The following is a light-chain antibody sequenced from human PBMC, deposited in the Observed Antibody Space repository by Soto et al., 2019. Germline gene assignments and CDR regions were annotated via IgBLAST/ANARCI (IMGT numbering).Light chain of an antibody. Sequence: EIVLTQSPGTLSLSPGERATLSCRASQSVSSSYLAWYQQKPGQAPRLLIYGASSRATGIPDRFSGSGSGTDFTLTISRLEPEDFAVYYCQQYGSSPPVTCGGGTKGDIK. CDR2: GAS. CDR1: QSVSSSY. V-gene: IGKV3-20*01. CDR3: QQYGSSPPVT. J-gene: IGKJ4*01.